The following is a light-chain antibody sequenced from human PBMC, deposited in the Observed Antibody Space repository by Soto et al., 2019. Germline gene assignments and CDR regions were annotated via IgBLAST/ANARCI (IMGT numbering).Light chain of an antibody. Sequence: DIQMTQSPSTLSASVGDKVTITCRNSQSISSWLAWYQQKPGTAPRFLIYKASTLQSGVPSRFSGSGSGTEFTLTISSLQPDDSATYYCQQYNDNWTFGQGTKVDIK. CDR2: KAS. J-gene: IGKJ1*01. CDR1: QSISSW. V-gene: IGKV1-5*03. CDR3: QQYNDNWT.